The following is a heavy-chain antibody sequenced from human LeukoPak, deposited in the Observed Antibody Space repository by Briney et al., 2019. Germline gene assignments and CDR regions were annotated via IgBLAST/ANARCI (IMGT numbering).Heavy chain of an antibody. V-gene: IGHV1-69*01. CDR2: IIPIFGTA. CDR1: GGTFSIYA. D-gene: IGHD3-10*01. CDR3: ARSFSGDQDDY. Sequence: ASVTVSFKASGGTFSIYAISWVRQAPGQGLEWMGGIIPIFGTANYAQKFQGRVTITADESTSTAYMELSSLRSEDTAVYYCARSFSGDQDDYWGRGTLVTVSS. J-gene: IGHJ4*02.